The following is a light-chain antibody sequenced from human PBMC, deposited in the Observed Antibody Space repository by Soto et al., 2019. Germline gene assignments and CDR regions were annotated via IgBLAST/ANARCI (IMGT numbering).Light chain of an antibody. V-gene: IGKV1-5*01. Sequence: DIQMTQSPSTLPASVGDRFTITCRAGQSASTFLAWYQQKPGQAPKLLIYDASTLQSGVPSRFRASGSGTEFALTISGLQPDDFEVYYCQQYNRYAVTFGQGTKVDIK. CDR2: DAS. J-gene: IGKJ1*01. CDR3: QQYNRYAVT. CDR1: QSASTF.